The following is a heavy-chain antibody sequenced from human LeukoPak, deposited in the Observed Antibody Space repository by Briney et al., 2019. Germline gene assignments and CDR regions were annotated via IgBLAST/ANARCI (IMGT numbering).Heavy chain of an antibody. CDR3: ARAPGPIWGSSLDY. D-gene: IGHD3-16*01. CDR1: GGSISSYY. J-gene: IGHJ4*02. Sequence: KPSETLSLTCTVSGGSISSYYWSWIRQPPGKGLEWIGYIYYSGSTNYNPSLKSRVTISVDTSKNQFSLKLSSVTAADTAEYYCARAPGPIWGSSLDYWGQGTLVTVSS. V-gene: IGHV4-59*01. CDR2: IYYSGST.